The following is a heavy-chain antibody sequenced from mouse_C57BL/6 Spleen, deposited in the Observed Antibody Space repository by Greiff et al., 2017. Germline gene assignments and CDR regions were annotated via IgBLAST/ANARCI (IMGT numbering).Heavy chain of an antibody. D-gene: IGHD3-1*01. V-gene: IGHV1-18*01. Sequence: VQLQQSGPELVKPGASVKIPCKASGYTFTDYNMDWVQQSHGKSLEWIGDINPNNGGTIYNQKFKGKATLTVDKSSSTAYMELRSLTSEDTAVYYCARSGSLYYYAMDYWGQGTSVTVSS. CDR2: INPNNGGT. J-gene: IGHJ4*01. CDR3: ARSGSLYYYAMDY. CDR1: GYTFTDYN.